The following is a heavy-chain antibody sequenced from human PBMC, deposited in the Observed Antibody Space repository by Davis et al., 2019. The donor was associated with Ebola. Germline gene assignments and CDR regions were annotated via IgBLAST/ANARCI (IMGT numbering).Heavy chain of an antibody. CDR2: ISAYNGNT. D-gene: IGHD3-3*01. J-gene: IGHJ6*02. CDR3: ARDLRFYDFWSGYSDYYGMDV. CDR1: GYTFTGYG. V-gene: IGHV1-18*01. Sequence: ASVKVSCKASGYTFTGYGISWVRQAPGQGLEWMGWISAYNGNTNYAQKLQGRVTMTTDTSTSTAYMELRSLRSDDTAVYYCARDLRFYDFWSGYSDYYGMDVWGQGTTVTVSS.